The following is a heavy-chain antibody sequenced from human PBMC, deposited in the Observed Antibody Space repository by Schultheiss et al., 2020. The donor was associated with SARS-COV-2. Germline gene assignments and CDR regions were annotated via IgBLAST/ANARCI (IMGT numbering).Heavy chain of an antibody. CDR1: FFPFLLSF. CDR2: IKQDGSEK. Sequence: GGSLSLSCSSSFFPFLLSFLLCVRQAPGKGLEWVANIKQDGSEKYYVDSVKGRFTISRDNAKNSLYLQMNSLRAEDTAVYYCARGGSSGWYGIDYWGQGTLVTVSS. J-gene: IGHJ4*02. CDR3: ARGGSSGWYGIDY. D-gene: IGHD6-19*01. V-gene: IGHV3-7*01.